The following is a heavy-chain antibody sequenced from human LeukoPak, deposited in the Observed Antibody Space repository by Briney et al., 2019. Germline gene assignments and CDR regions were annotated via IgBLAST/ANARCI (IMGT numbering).Heavy chain of an antibody. CDR1: GFALKSYS. Sequence: GGSLRLSCAGSGFALKSYSLTWVRQAPGKGLEWVSAISGSGGRGYTYYADSAKGRFTISRDNAKNTMYLQMNSLSAEDTAVYYCAKDIAASGLPRIFDFWGQGTLVTVSS. V-gene: IGHV3-23*01. J-gene: IGHJ4*02. CDR3: AKDIAASGLPRIFDF. D-gene: IGHD6-13*01. CDR2: ISGSGGRGYT.